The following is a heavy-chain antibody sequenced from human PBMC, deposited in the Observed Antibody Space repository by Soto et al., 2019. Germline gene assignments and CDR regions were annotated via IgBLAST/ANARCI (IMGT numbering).Heavy chain of an antibody. J-gene: IGHJ4*02. CDR3: ARDLEKGGGSAGFDY. Sequence: ASVKVSCKASGYTFTVYYMHWVRQAPGQGLEWMGWINPKSGGTMYSQKFQGRVTMTWDTSISTAYMALTRLRSDDTAVYYCARDLEKGGGSAGFDYWGQGTLVTVSS. CDR1: GYTFTVYY. CDR2: INPKSGGT. D-gene: IGHD1-26*01. V-gene: IGHV1-2*02.